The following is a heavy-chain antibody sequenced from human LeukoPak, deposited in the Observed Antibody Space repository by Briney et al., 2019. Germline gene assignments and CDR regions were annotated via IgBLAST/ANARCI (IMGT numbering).Heavy chain of an antibody. D-gene: IGHD3-10*01. CDR2: INVVNGAI. V-gene: IGHV3-48*01. CDR1: GFTLRYYQ. Sequence: LTGGSLRLSCATSGFTLRYYQMNWVRQAPGKGLEWVSYINVVNGAIYYADSVKGRFTISGDIATNSVYLQMNSLRAEDTALYYCVRDGNRGYDMDVWGQGTAVTVPS. CDR3: VRDGNRGYDMDV. J-gene: IGHJ6*02.